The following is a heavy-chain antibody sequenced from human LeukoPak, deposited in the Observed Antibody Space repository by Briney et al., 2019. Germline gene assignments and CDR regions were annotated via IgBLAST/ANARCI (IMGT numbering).Heavy chain of an antibody. V-gene: IGHV1-69*04. Sequence: SVKVSCKASGGTFGSYAISWVRQAPGQGLEWMGRIIPILGIANYAQKFQGRVTITADKSTSTAYMELSSLRSEDTAVYYCARTIAAAAYPFDYWGQGTLVTVSS. D-gene: IGHD6-13*01. CDR1: GGTFGSYA. CDR2: IIPILGIA. J-gene: IGHJ4*02. CDR3: ARTIAAAAYPFDY.